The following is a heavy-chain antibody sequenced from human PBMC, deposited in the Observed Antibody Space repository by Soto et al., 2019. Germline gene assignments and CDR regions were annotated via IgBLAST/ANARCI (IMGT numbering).Heavy chain of an antibody. D-gene: IGHD3-16*02. Sequence: QVQLVQSGAEVKETGSSVKVSCKSSGYIFKNYAVTWLRQAPGQGLEWMGGIIPVFGTPDYSQKFRGRVTITADEATSTVYMELRSLTSEDTGVYYCARHLSDYVWGSYRHWGQGTLVTVSS. J-gene: IGHJ4*02. V-gene: IGHV1-69*01. CDR1: GYIFKNYA. CDR2: IIPVFGTP. CDR3: ARHLSDYVWGSYRH.